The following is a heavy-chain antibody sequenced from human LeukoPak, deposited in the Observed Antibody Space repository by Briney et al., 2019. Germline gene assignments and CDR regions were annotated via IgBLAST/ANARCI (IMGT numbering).Heavy chain of an antibody. Sequence: PSETLSLTCAVYGGSFSGYYWSWIRQPPGKGLEWIGEINHSGSTNYNPSLKSRVTISVDTSKNQFSLKLSSVTAADTAVYYCASCYYDSSGYYPYWGQGTLVTVSS. CDR2: INHSGST. V-gene: IGHV4-34*01. D-gene: IGHD3-22*01. CDR3: ASCYYDSSGYYPY. CDR1: GGSFSGYY. J-gene: IGHJ4*02.